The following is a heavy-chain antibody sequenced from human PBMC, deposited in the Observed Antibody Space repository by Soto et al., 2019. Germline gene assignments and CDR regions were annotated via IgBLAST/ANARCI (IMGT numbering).Heavy chain of an antibody. CDR1: GFTFSFYA. V-gene: IGHV3-23*01. CDR3: ARLYYGNYFAFDI. Sequence: GGSLSLSCAASGFTFSFYAMSWVRQAPGKGLEWVSGIGGNGGSTYYADSVQGRFTISRDNSQNTLYLQMNSLRAEDTAIYYCARLYYGNYFAFDIWGQGTVVTVSS. J-gene: IGHJ3*02. CDR2: IGGNGGST. D-gene: IGHD4-17*01.